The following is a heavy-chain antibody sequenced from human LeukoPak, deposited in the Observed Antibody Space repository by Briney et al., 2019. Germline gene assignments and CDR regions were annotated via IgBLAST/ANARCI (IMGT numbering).Heavy chain of an antibody. V-gene: IGHV1-2*02. J-gene: IGHJ4*02. CDR1: AYTFTGYY. CDR2: INPNSGGT. CDR3: ARDPHYYDSSGYYSAFDY. D-gene: IGHD3-22*01. Sequence: ASVKVSCKASAYTFTGYYIHWVRQAPGQGLEWMGWINPNSGGTTYAQNFQGRVTMTRDTSISTAYMELRSLRSDDTAVYYCARDPHYYDSSGYYSAFDYWGQGTLVTVSS.